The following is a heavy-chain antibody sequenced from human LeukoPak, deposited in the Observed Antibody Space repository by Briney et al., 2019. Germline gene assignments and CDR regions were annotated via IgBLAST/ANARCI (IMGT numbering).Heavy chain of an antibody. J-gene: IGHJ6*02. CDR2: IIPIFGTA. Sequence: ASVKVSCKASGGTFSSYAISWVRQAPGQGLEWMGGIIPIFGTANYAQKFQGRVTITADESTSTAYMELSSLRSEDTAVYYCARGAPQLVPEYYYYYGTDVWGQGTTVTVSS. D-gene: IGHD6-6*01. CDR3: ARGAPQLVPEYYYYYGTDV. V-gene: IGHV1-69*01. CDR1: GGTFSSYA.